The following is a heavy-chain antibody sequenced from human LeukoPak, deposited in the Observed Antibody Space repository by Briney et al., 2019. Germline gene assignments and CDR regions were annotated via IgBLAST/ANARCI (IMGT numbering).Heavy chain of an antibody. V-gene: IGHV4-34*01. CDR3: ARGRGVRGVIYYYYYMDV. Sequence: SETLSLTCAVYGVSFSGYYWSWIRQPPGKGLEWIGEINHSGSTNYNPSLKSRVTISVDTSKNQFSLKLSSVTAADTAVYYCARGRGVRGVIYYYYYMDVWGKGTTVTVSS. CDR1: GVSFSGYY. J-gene: IGHJ6*03. CDR2: INHSGST. D-gene: IGHD3-10*01.